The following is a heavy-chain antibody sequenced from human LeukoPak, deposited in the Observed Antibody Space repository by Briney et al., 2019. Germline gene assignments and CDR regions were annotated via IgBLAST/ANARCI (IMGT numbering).Heavy chain of an antibody. Sequence: ASVKVSCKTSGGTFSSSAITWVRQAPGQGLEWMGWINPNSGGTNYAQKFQGRVTMTRDTSISTAYMELSRLRSDDTAVYYCARGRSEQLVTGDYFDYWGQGTLVTVSS. V-gene: IGHV1-2*02. CDR2: INPNSGGT. J-gene: IGHJ4*02. CDR1: GGTFSSSA. D-gene: IGHD6-13*01. CDR3: ARGRSEQLVTGDYFDY.